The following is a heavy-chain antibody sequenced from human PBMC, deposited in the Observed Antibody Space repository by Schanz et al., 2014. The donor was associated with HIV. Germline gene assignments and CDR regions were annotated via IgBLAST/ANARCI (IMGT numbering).Heavy chain of an antibody. CDR2: ISGSGGTT. V-gene: IGHV3-23*01. J-gene: IGHJ4*02. D-gene: IGHD5-18*01. CDR3: VRGDTVFEY. CDR1: GFTFNSYA. Sequence: EVQLLESGGGLLHPGGSLRLSCAASGFTFNSYAMNALSWVRQAPGRGLEWVSSISGSGGTTDYADSVKGRFTISRDNAKNSLYLQMNSLRFADTAVYYCVRGDTVFEYWGQGTLVTVS.